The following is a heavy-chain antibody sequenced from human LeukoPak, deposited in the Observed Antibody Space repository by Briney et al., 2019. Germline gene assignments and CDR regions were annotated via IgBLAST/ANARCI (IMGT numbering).Heavy chain of an antibody. V-gene: IGHV3-21*04. CDR1: GFTFSSYS. D-gene: IGHD6-19*01. Sequence: GGSLRLSRAASGFTFSSYSMNWVRQAPGKGLEWVSSISGSDNYIYYADSVKGRFTISRDSSKHMVYLQMNSLRAEDTAVYYCVKGKYSSGWYSIVDSWGQGTLVTVSS. CDR3: VKGKYSSGWYSIVDS. CDR2: ISGSDNYI. J-gene: IGHJ4*02.